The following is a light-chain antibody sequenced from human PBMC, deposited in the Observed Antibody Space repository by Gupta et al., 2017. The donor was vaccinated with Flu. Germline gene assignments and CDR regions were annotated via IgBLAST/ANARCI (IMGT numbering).Light chain of an antibody. J-gene: IGKJ2*01. Sequence: DIQMTQSPSSLSASVGDTVTISCRAGQSISSYLNWFQQKPGKAPTLLIYGVSNLESGVPSRFSGGRSGTDFTLTISSLQPEDFATYVCQQSYSFPRTFGQGTKLEIK. CDR3: QQSYSFPRT. V-gene: IGKV1-39*01. CDR2: GVS. CDR1: QSISSY.